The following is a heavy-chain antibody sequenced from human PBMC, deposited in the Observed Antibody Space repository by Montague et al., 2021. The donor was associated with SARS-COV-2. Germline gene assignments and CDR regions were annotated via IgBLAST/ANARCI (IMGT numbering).Heavy chain of an antibody. D-gene: IGHD6-19*01. CDR2: IYYSGST. J-gene: IGHJ4*02. V-gene: IGHV4-39*07. CDR1: GDSISHSTYY. Sequence: SETLSLTCAVSGDSISHSTYYWVWLRQPPGLGLEWIGSIYYSGSTMSNPSLKSRVTISVDTSKNQVSLILNSVTAADTAVYHCARVLPWLVPFDYWGQGTLVTVSS. CDR3: ARVLPWLVPFDY.